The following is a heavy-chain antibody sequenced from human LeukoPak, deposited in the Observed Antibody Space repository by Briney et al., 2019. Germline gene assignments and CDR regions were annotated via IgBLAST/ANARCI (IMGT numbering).Heavy chain of an antibody. Sequence: RNTYYADSVKGRFTISRDNSKNTLYLQMNSLRAEDTAVYYCIRDYVDYWGQGTLVPVSS. J-gene: IGHJ4*02. V-gene: IGHV3-53*03. CDR3: IRDYVDY. D-gene: IGHD2-2*01. CDR2: RNT.